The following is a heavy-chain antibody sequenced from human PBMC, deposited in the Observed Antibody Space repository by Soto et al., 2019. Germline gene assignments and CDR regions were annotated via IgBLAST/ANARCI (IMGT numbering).Heavy chain of an antibody. D-gene: IGHD5-12*01. V-gene: IGHV3-73*01. CDR1: GFTFSGSA. J-gene: IGHJ6*02. CDR2: IRSKANSYAT. Sequence: SGGSLRLSCAASGFTFSGSAMHWVRQASGKGLEWVGRIRSKANSYATAYAASVKGRFTISRDDSKNTAYLQMNSLKTEDTAVYYCTRLGMRYSGYDWSEYYYYGMDVWGQGTTVTVSS. CDR3: TRLGMRYSGYDWSEYYYYGMDV.